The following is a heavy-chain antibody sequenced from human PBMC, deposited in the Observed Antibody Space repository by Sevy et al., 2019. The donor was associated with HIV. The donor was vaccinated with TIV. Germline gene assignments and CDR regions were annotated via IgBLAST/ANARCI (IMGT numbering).Heavy chain of an antibody. CDR1: EFTFSKYW. J-gene: IGHJ4*02. D-gene: IGHD2-21*02. CDR2: IKGDGSDK. CDR3: VRGGGACDY. V-gene: IGHV3-7*01. Sequence: GGSLRLSCAASEFTFSKYWMGWVRQAPGKGPEWVANIKGDGSDKYYLDSVKGRFTISRDNAKSSLYLRMNSLRDEDTATYCCVRGGGACDYWGQGTLVTVSS.